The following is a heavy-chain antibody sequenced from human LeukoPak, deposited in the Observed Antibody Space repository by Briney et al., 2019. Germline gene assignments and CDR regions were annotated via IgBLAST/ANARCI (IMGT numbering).Heavy chain of an antibody. V-gene: IGHV1-8*03. CDR2: MNPNSGNT. J-gene: IGHJ4*02. Sequence: ASVKVSCKASGYTFTSYDINWVRQATGQGLEWMGWMNPNSGNTGYAQKFQGRVTITRNTSISTAYMELSSLRSEDTDVYYCARGGSYGDYVKYYFDYWGQGTLVTVSS. CDR3: ARGGSYGDYVKYYFDY. CDR1: GYTFTSYD. D-gene: IGHD4-17*01.